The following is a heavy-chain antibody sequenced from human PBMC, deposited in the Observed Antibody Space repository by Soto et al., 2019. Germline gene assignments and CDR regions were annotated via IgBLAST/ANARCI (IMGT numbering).Heavy chain of an antibody. CDR1: GFTISSRDNHA. V-gene: IGHV3-23*01. Sequence: PGGSLRLSCAASGFTISSRDNHAMSWVRQAPGKGPEWISTISSDGSNRHYADSVLGRFTISRDSSRNTVNLLMNRLRVEDTAIYYCAKRQSFDFWSGYLPFFDYWGQGTPVTVSS. D-gene: IGHD3-3*01. J-gene: IGHJ4*02. CDR2: ISSDGSNR. CDR3: AKRQSFDFWSGYLPFFDY.